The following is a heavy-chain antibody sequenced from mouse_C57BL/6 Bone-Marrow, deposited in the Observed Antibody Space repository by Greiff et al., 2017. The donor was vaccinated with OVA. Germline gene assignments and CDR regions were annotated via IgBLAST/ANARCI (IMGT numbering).Heavy chain of an antibody. V-gene: IGHV5-17*01. CDR2: ISSGSSTI. D-gene: IGHD1-1*01. Sequence: EVKVVESGGGLVKPGGSLKLSCAASGFTFSDYGMHWVRQAPEKGLEWVAYISSGSSTIYYADTVKGRFTISRDNAKNTLFLQMTSLRSEDTAMYYCTVVATDYAMDYWGQGTSVTVSS. J-gene: IGHJ4*01. CDR3: TVVATDYAMDY. CDR1: GFTFSDYG.